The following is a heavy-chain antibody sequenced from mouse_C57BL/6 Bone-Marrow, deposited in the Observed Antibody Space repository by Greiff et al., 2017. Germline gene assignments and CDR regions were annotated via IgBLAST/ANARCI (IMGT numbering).Heavy chain of an antibody. J-gene: IGHJ2*01. CDR1: GYTFTSYW. V-gene: IGHV1-61*01. CDR2: IYPSDSAT. Sequence: QVQLQQPGAELVRPGSSVKLSCKASGYTFTSYWMDWVKQRPGQGLEWIGNIYPSDSATHYNQKFKDKATLTVDKSSSTAYMQLSSLTSEDSAVYYCARSGELAPDYWGQGTTLTVSS. D-gene: IGHD4-1*01. CDR3: ARSGELAPDY.